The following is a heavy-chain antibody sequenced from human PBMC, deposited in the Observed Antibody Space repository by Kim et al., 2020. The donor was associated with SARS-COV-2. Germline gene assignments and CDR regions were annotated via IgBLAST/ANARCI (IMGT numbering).Heavy chain of an antibody. CDR1: GGSISSYY. CDR2: IYTSGST. V-gene: IGHV4-4*07. CDR3: ARDREYCSGGSCYSRPWFDP. D-gene: IGHD2-15*01. Sequence: SETLSLTCTVSGGSISSYYWSWIRQPAGKGLEWIGRIYTSGSTNYNPSLKSRVTMSVDTSKNQFSLKLSSVTAADTAVYYCARDREYCSGGSCYSRPWFDPWGQGTLVTVSS. J-gene: IGHJ5*02.